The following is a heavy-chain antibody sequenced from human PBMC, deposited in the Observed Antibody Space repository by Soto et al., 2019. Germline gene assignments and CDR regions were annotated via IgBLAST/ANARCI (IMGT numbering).Heavy chain of an antibody. CDR3: ARKGQFHWFDP. CDR2: IIPIFGTA. Sequence: GASVKVSCKASGGTFSSYAISWVRQAPGEGLEWMGGIIPIFGTANYAQKFQGRVTITADESTSTAYMELSSLRSEDTAVCYCARKGQFHWFDPWGQGTLVTVSS. CDR1: GGTFSSYA. J-gene: IGHJ5*02. V-gene: IGHV1-69*13.